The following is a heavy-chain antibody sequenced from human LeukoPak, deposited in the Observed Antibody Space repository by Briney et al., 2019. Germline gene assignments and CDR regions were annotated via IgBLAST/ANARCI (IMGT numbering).Heavy chain of an antibody. V-gene: IGHV3-30-3*01. D-gene: IGHD2-2*01. CDR1: GFTFSSYA. J-gene: IGHJ4*02. CDR2: ISYDGSNK. CDR3: ARERYQLLSDY. Sequence: GGSLRLSCAASGFTFSSYAMHWVRQAPGKGLEWVAVISYDGSNKYYADSVKGRFTISRDNSKNTLYLQMNSLRAEDTAVYYCARERYQLLSDYWGQGTLVTVSS.